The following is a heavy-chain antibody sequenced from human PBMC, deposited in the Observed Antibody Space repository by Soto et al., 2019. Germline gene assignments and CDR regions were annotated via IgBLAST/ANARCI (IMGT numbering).Heavy chain of an antibody. D-gene: IGHD6-19*01. V-gene: IGHV1-69*13. CDR3: AKVRYSSPMGYYYGMDV. CDR1: RVAFSKFI. J-gene: IGHJ6*02. CDR2: IIPIFGTA. Sequence: SVKVSCKASRVAFSKFIVTWVRQAPGLGLEWVGGIIPIFGTANYAQKFQGRVTVTADESTSTSYMEVDNLRSEDTAVYYCAKVRYSSPMGYYYGMDVWGQGTTVTVSS.